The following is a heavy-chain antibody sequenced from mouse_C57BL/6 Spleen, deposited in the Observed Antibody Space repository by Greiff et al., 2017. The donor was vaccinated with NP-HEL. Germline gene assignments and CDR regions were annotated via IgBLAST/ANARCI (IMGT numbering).Heavy chain of an antibody. Sequence: QVQLQQPGAELVRPGSSVKLSCKASGYTFTSYWMHWVKQRPIQGLEWIGNIDPSDSETHYNQKFKDKATLTVDKSSSTAYMQLSSLTSEDSAVYYCARSDDYDAWFADWGQGTLVTVSA. CDR2: IDPSDSET. CDR1: GYTFTSYW. V-gene: IGHV1-52*01. D-gene: IGHD2-4*01. J-gene: IGHJ3*01. CDR3: ARSDDYDAWFAD.